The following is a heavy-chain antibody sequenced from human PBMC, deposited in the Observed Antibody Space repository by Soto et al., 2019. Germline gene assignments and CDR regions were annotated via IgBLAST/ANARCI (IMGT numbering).Heavy chain of an antibody. CDR2: IYYSGST. J-gene: IGHJ4*02. D-gene: IGHD3-22*01. V-gene: IGHV4-59*01. CDR3: ARVRYYDSSGYSNTFDY. CDR1: GGSISSYY. Sequence: PSETLSLTCTVSGGSISSYYWSWIRQPPGKGLEWIGYIYYSGSTNYNPSLKSRVTISVDTSKNQFSLKLSSVTAADTAVYYCARVRYYDSSGYSNTFDYWGQGTLVTVPQ.